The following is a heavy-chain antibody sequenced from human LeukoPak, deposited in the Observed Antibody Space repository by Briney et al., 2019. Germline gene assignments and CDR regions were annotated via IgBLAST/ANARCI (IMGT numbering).Heavy chain of an antibody. Sequence: GGSLRLSCAASGFTFSSYWMHWVRQAPGKGLVWVSHINSDGSSTNYADSVKGRFTISRDNSKNTLYLQMNSLSDEDTAVYYCARGGTFYFQHWGQGTLVTVSP. CDR1: GFTFSSYW. CDR2: INSDGSST. J-gene: IGHJ1*01. V-gene: IGHV3-74*01. D-gene: IGHD2/OR15-2a*01. CDR3: ARGGTFYFQH.